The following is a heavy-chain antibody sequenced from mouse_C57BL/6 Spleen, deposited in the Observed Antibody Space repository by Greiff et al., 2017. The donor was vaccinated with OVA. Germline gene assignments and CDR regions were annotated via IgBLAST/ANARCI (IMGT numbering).Heavy chain of an antibody. D-gene: IGHD1-1*01. CDR2: INPNNGGT. CDR1: GYTFTDYN. V-gene: IGHV1-22*01. Sequence: VQLQQSGPELVKPGASVKIPCKASGYTFTDYNMDWVKQSHGKSLEWIGDINPNNGGTSYNQKFKGKATLTVNKSSSTAYMELRSLTSEDSAVYYCARSLYYLWYFDVWGTGTTVTVSS. CDR3: ARSLYYLWYFDV. J-gene: IGHJ1*03.